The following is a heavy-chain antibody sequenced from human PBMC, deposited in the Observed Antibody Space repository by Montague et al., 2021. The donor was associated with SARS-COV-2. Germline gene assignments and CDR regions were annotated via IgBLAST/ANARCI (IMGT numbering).Heavy chain of an antibody. D-gene: IGHD6-6*01. J-gene: IGHJ4*02. CDR1: GASITSGSYY. CDR3: ARAGEQLVRGRWYFDY. Sequence: TLSLTCTVSGASITSGSYYWSWIRQPAGTRLEWIGRKYTTGSTNYDPSLKSRVAIAVDTSKNQFSLKLSSVTAADTAVYYCARAGEQLVRGRWYFDYWGQGSLGTASP. V-gene: IGHV4-61*02. CDR2: KYTTGST.